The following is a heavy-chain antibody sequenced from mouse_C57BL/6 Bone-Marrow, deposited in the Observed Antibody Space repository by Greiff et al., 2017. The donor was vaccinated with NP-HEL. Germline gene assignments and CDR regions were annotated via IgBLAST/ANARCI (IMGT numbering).Heavy chain of an antibody. D-gene: IGHD1-1*02. Sequence: EVHLVESGGGLVQSGRSLRLSCATSGFTFSDFYMEWVRQAPGKGLEWIAASRNKANDYTTEYSASVKGRFIVSRDTSQSILYLQMNALRAEDTAIYYCARDLWSPFAYWGQGTLVTVSA. CDR1: GFTFSDFY. V-gene: IGHV7-1*01. CDR2: SRNKANDYTT. CDR3: ARDLWSPFAY. J-gene: IGHJ3*01.